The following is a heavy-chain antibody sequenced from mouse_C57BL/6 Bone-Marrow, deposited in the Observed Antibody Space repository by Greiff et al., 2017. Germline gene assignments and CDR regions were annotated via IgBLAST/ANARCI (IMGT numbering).Heavy chain of an antibody. J-gene: IGHJ3*01. Sequence: QVQLQQSGAELVQPAASVKMPCKASGYTFTSYWITWVKQWPGQGLEWIGDIYPGGGSTNYNEKFTSKATLTVDTYSSTAYMQRSSLTSEDSAVYYCARPSLLWLRRAFAYWGQGTLVTVSA. CDR2: IYPGGGST. V-gene: IGHV1-55*01. CDR3: ARPSLLWLRRAFAY. CDR1: GYTFTSYW. D-gene: IGHD2-2*01.